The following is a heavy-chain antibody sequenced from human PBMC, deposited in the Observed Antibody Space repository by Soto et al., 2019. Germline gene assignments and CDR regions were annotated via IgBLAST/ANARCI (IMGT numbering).Heavy chain of an antibody. J-gene: IGHJ3*02. CDR2: ISSSSSYI. D-gene: IGHD6-6*01. Sequence: PGGSLRLSCAVSGFTFSSNSMNWVRQAPGKGLEWVSSISSSSSYIYYADSVKGRFTISRDNAKNSLYLQMNSLRAEDTAVYYCARDLEQLVNAFDIWGQGTMVTVSS. CDR1: GFTFSSNS. V-gene: IGHV3-21*01. CDR3: ARDLEQLVNAFDI.